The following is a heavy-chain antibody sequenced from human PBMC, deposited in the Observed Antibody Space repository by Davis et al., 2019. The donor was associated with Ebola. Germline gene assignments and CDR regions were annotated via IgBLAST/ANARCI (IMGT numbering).Heavy chain of an antibody. D-gene: IGHD6-25*01. CDR3: AKSSSRGGYYYYGMDV. CDR2: ISGSGGST. Sequence: GGSLRLSCAASGFTFSSYAMSWVRQAPGKGLEWVSAISGSGGSTYYADSVKGRFTISRDNSENTLYLQMNSLRAEDTAVYYCAKSSSRGGYYYYGMDVWGQGTTVTVSS. CDR1: GFTFSSYA. V-gene: IGHV3-23*01. J-gene: IGHJ6*02.